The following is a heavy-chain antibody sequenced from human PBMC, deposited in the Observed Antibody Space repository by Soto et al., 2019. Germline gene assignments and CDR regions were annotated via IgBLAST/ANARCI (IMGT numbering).Heavy chain of an antibody. D-gene: IGHD3-22*01. CDR1: GYSFAGYW. V-gene: IGHV5-10-1*01. CDR3: ARQIYDSDTGPNFQYYFDS. CDR2: IDPSDSQT. Sequence: PGEFLKISCKGSGYSFAGYWSTWVRQKPGKGLEWMGRIDPSDSQTYYSPSFRGHVTISATKSITTVFLQWSSLRASDTAMYYCARQIYDSDTGPNFQYYFDSWGQGTPVTVSS. J-gene: IGHJ4*02.